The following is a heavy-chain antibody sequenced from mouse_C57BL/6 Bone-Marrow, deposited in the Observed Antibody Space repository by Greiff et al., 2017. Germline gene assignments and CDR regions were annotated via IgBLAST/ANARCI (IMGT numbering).Heavy chain of an antibody. V-gene: IGHV1-55*01. Sequence: VQLQQPGAELVKPGASVKMSCKASGYTFTSYWITWVKQRPGQGLAWIGDIYPGSGSTNYNEKFKSKATLTVDTSSSTAYMQLSSLTSEDSAVYYCARSSYYGSSYFDYWGQGTTLTVSS. CDR1: GYTFTSYW. CDR2: IYPGSGST. CDR3: ARSSYYGSSYFDY. J-gene: IGHJ2*01. D-gene: IGHD1-1*01.